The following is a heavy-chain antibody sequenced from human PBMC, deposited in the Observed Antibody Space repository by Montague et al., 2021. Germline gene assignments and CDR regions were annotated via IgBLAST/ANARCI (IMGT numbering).Heavy chain of an antibody. CDR1: GDSISSKYF. J-gene: IGHJ5*02. D-gene: IGHD1-26*01. V-gene: IGHV4-4*02. Sequence: SETLSLTCTVSGDSISSKYFWSWLRQPLGKGLEWIGEFYHGTTSYSPSLKGRLTVSMDTSNNQFSLKLSSVTAADTAIYYCAVGSESAWELLHHWGQGILVTVSS. CDR2: FYHGTT. CDR3: AVGSESAWELLHH.